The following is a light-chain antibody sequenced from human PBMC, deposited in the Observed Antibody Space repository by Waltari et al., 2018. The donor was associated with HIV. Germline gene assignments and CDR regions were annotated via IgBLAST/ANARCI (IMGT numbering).Light chain of an antibody. CDR3: SSFTSISTWV. CDR2: EVV. V-gene: IGLV2-18*02. CDR1: SRSVGGYNL. Sequence: QSALTQPPSVSGSPGPSVTIYCTGTSRSVGGYNLVSWYQTPTGTAPNLLIYEVVNRPSGVPDRFSGSKSGNTASLTIFGLQSEDEADYYCSSFTSISTWVFGGGTKLTV. J-gene: IGLJ3*02.